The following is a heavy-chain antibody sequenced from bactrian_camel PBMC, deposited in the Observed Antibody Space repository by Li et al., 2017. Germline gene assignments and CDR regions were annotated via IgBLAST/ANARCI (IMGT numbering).Heavy chain of an antibody. CDR1: RSTYSHYW. D-gene: IGHD2*01. CDR2: ITIGTR. CDR3: AAGYPFLGGGHNPRRCSGQEACEYSF. J-gene: IGHJ6*01. V-gene: IGHV3S53*01. Sequence: HVQLVESGGGSVQAGGSLSLSCTVSRSTYSHYWMGWFRLAPGKEREGVAAITIGTRDYADSVKGRFTVSRDSAKHTLYLQMDNLQPEDSAMYYCAAGYPFLGGGHNPRRCSGQEACEYSFWGHGTQVTVS.